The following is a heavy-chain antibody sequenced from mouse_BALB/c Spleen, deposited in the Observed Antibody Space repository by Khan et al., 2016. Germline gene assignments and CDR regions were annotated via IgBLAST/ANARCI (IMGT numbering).Heavy chain of an antibody. D-gene: IGHD3-3*01. CDR1: GFNIKDTY. V-gene: IGHV14-3*02. CDR2: IDPANGNT. CDR3: ARGDPYYAMDY. Sequence: VQLQQSGAELVKPGASVKLSCTASGFNIKDTYMHWVKQRPEQGLEWIGRIDPANGNTKYDPKFQGKATITADTSSNTAYLQLSSLTSEDTAVYYCARGDPYYAMDYWGQGTPVTVSS. J-gene: IGHJ4*01.